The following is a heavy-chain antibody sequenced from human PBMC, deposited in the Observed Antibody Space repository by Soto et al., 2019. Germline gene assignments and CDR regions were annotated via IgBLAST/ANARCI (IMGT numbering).Heavy chain of an antibody. Sequence: GGSLRLSCAASGFTFSSYSMNWVRQAPGKGLEWVSYISSSSSTIYYADSVKGRFTISRDNAKNSLYLQMNSLRAEDTAVYYCARSGYWVVVPAALNFDYWGQGTLVTVSS. CDR2: ISSSSSTI. CDR3: ARSGYWVVVPAALNFDY. V-gene: IGHV3-48*01. D-gene: IGHD2-2*01. J-gene: IGHJ4*02. CDR1: GFTFSSYS.